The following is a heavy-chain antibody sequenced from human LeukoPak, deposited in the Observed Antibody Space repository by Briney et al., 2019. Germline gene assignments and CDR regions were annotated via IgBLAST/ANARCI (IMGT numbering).Heavy chain of an antibody. V-gene: IGHV3-30*02. CDR2: IGYEGVHK. CDR3: AKDLHGGYSSDY. Sequence: GGSMRLSCAASGFTFNNFGMHWVRQAPGKGLEWVAFIGYEGVHKYYADSVKGRFTISKDNSKATLYLQMNSLRPEDTAVYYCAKDLHGGYSSDYWGQGTLVTVSS. D-gene: IGHD3-22*01. J-gene: IGHJ4*02. CDR1: GFTFNNFG.